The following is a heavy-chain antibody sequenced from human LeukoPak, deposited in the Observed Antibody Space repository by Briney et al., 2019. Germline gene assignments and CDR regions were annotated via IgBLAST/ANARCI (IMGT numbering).Heavy chain of an antibody. V-gene: IGHV3-7*01. CDR3: ARDDSGSYFGYYYYYMDV. CDR1: GFTFSTYW. D-gene: IGHD1-26*01. J-gene: IGHJ6*03. Sequence: PGGSLRLSCAASGFTFSTYWMSWVRQAPGKGLEWVANIKRDGSEKYYVDSVKGRFTISRDNAKNSLYLQMNSLRAEDTAVYYCARDDSGSYFGYYYYYMDVWGKGTTVTVSS. CDR2: IKRDGSEK.